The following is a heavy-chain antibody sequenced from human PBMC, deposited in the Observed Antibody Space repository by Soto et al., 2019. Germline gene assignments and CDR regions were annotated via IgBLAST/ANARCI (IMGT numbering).Heavy chain of an antibody. V-gene: IGHV1-69*13. J-gene: IGHJ5*02. Sequence: ASVTVSFKASGCTFSSYAISWVRQAPGQGLEWMGGIIPIFGTANYAQKFQGRVTITADESTSTAYMELSSLRSEDTAVYYCARGQSSSWYVDRFVPWGQGTLVTV. CDR1: GCTFSSYA. CDR2: IIPIFGTA. D-gene: IGHD6-13*01. CDR3: ARGQSSSWYVDRFVP.